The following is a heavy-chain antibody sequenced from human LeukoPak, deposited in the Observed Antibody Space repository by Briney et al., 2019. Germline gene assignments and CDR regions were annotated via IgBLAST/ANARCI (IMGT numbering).Heavy chain of an antibody. Sequence: PGGSLRLSCAASGFSFSTYFMSWVRQTPEKGLEFVANIKQDGSVKNYMDSLKGRSTISRDNAREPLYLEINSLRVDDTAVYFCVRDPESSAFDLWGQGALVTVSS. CDR3: VRDPESSAFDL. CDR2: IKQDGSVK. CDR1: GFSFSTYF. J-gene: IGHJ4*02. V-gene: IGHV3-7*01.